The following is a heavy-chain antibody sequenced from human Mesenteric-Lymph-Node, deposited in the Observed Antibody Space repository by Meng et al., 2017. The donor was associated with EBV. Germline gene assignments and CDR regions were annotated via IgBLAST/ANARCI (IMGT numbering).Heavy chain of an antibody. CDR1: WFSLSTRGLL. Sequence: QIILQESGPTLVTPTPTLTRTFSVSWFSLSTRGLLVGPTRKPPGQALEWLALVCWDDNTRYSPSLKSRLSITKNTSKIQVVLTMADMDPVDTGTYYCAGWSERLEYWGPGTPVTVSS. CDR2: VCWDDNT. D-gene: IGHD3-3*01. CDR3: AGWSERLEY. J-gene: IGHJ4*02. V-gene: IGHV2-5*02.